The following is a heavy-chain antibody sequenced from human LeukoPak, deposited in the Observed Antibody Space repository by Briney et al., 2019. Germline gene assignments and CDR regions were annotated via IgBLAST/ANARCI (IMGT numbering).Heavy chain of an antibody. CDR2: IHYSGTT. V-gene: IGHV4-39*01. CDR3: ARRYYFVSGSYYPFDF. Sequence: SETLSLTCNVSGGSISDNDYSWDWIRQPPGKGLEWMGCIHYSGTTYSNPSLKSRISISVDTSKSQFSLKLRSVTAADTAVYYCARRYYFVSGSYYPFDFWGQGTLVTVSS. D-gene: IGHD3-10*01. J-gene: IGHJ4*02. CDR1: GGSISDNDYS.